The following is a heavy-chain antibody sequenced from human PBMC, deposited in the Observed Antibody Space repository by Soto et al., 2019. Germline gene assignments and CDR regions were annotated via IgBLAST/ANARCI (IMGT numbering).Heavy chain of an antibody. Sequence: QVQLVQSGAEVKKPGSSVKVSCKASGGTFSSYAISWVRQAPGQGLEWMGGVIPIFGTANYAQKFQGRVTITADESTSTAYMALSSLRSEDTAVDYCASGETRPGTRGGDYYYGMDVWGQGTTVTVSS. CDR2: VIPIFGTA. J-gene: IGHJ6*02. D-gene: IGHD1-1*01. V-gene: IGHV1-69*01. CDR1: GGTFSSYA. CDR3: ASGETRPGTRGGDYYYGMDV.